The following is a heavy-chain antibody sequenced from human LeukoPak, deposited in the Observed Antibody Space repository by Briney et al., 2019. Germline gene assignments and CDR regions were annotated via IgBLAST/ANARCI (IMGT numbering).Heavy chain of an antibody. CDR3: ARCGDGLPCDFDY. CDR1: EFTFSDYY. CDR2: NSSTSSTR. V-gene: IGHV3-11*04. Sequence: GGSLRLSCAASEFTFSDYYMSWIRQAPGKGLAWVSYNSSTSSTRYYADSVKGRFTISRDNAKNSLYLQMNSLRAEDTAVYYCARCGDGLPCDFDYWGQGTLVTVSS. D-gene: IGHD3-10*01. J-gene: IGHJ4*02.